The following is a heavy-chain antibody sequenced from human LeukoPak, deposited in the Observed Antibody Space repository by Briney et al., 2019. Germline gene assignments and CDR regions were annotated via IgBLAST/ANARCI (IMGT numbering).Heavy chain of an antibody. CDR2: ISGSSSYI. Sequence: GGSLRLSCAASGFTFSSYGMNWVRQAPGKGLEWVSSISGSSSYIDYADSVKGRFTISRDNARKSLYLQMNSLGVEDTAVYYCARVEGSSGPKDYWGQGTLVTVSS. CDR1: GFTFSSYG. D-gene: IGHD6-19*01. CDR3: ARVEGSSGPKDY. J-gene: IGHJ4*02. V-gene: IGHV3-21*01.